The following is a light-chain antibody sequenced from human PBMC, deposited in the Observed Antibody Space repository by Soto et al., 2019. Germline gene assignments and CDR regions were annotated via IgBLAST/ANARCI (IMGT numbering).Light chain of an antibody. CDR3: QQYNNWPPWT. Sequence: EIVMTQSPATLSVAPGERATLSCRASQSLSFNLAWYQQKPGQAPRLLIYAASTRATGIPARFSGSGSGTEFTLTISSLQSEDFAVYYCQQYNNWPPWTLGQGTKVDI. CDR2: AAS. CDR1: QSLSFN. J-gene: IGKJ1*01. V-gene: IGKV3-15*01.